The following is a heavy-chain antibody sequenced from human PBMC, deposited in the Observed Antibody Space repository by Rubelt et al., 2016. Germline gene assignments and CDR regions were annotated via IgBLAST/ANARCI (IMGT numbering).Heavy chain of an antibody. CDR1: GRGSYY. CDR2: IYYSGST. Sequence: GRGSYYWSWIRQPPGKGLEWIGYIYYSGSTNYNPSLKSRVTISVDTSKNQFSLKLSSVTAADTAVYYCARVVNDYVWGSYRAFYFDYWGQGTLVTVSS. V-gene: IGHV4-61*01. J-gene: IGHJ4*02. D-gene: IGHD3-16*02. CDR3: ARVVNDYVWGSYRAFYFDY.